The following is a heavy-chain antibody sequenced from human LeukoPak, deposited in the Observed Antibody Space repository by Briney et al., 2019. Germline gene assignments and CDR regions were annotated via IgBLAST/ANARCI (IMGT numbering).Heavy chain of an antibody. V-gene: IGHV1-2*04. J-gene: IGHJ4*02. CDR1: GYTFTGYY. CDR3: ARDLRRTEGFGELLTFFDY. CDR2: INPNSGGT. Sequence: ASVKVSCKASGYTFTGYYMHWVRQAPGQGLEWMGWINPNSGGTNYAQKFQGWVTMTRDTSISTAYMELSRLRSDDTAGYYCARDLRRTEGFGELLTFFDYWGQGTLVTVSS. D-gene: IGHD3-10*01.